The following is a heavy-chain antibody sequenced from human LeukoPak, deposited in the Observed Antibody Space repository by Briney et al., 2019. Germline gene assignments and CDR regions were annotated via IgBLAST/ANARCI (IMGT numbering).Heavy chain of an antibody. J-gene: IGHJ4*02. V-gene: IGHV3-30-3*01. Sequence: GRSLRLSCAASGFTFSSYAMHWVRQAPGKGLEWVAVISYDGSNKYYADSVKGRFTISRDNSKNTLYLQMNSLRAEDTAVYYCARSGQRRYFDWLLFDYWGQGTLVTVSS. D-gene: IGHD3-9*01. CDR1: GFTFSSYA. CDR3: ARSGQRRYFDWLLFDY. CDR2: ISYDGSNK.